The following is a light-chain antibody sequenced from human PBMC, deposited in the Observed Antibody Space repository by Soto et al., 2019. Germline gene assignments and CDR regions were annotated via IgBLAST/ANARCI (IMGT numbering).Light chain of an antibody. CDR2: GAS. J-gene: IGKJ1*01. CDR1: QSVYSN. Sequence: VVMTQSPATLSVSPGERATLSCRASQSVYSNLAWYQQKPGQAPRLLISGASTRATGIPARFSGSGSGTEFTLTISSLKSEDFAVYFCQQYSERWTFGQGTKVEFK. V-gene: IGKV3-15*01. CDR3: QQYSERWT.